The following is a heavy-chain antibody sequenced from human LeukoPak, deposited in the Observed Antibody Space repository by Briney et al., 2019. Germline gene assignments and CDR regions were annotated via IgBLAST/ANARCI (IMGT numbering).Heavy chain of an antibody. CDR1: GFTFSSYD. J-gene: IGHJ4*02. CDR3: ARGGVAAAIQRGEGNFDY. V-gene: IGHV3-30-3*01. Sequence: GGSLRLSCAASGFTFSSYDMHWVRQAPGKGLEWVAVISYDGSNKYYADSVKGRFTISRDNSKNTLYLQMNSLRAEDTAVYYCARGGVAAAIQRGEGNFDYWGQGTLVTVSS. CDR2: ISYDGSNK. D-gene: IGHD2-2*02.